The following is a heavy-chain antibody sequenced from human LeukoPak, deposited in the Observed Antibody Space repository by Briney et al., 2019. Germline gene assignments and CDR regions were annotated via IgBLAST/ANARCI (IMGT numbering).Heavy chain of an antibody. Sequence: ASVKVSCKASGGTFSSYAISWVRQAPGQGLEWMGWINTNTENPIYAQGFTGRFVFSLDTSVSAAYLQINSLEADDTAVYYCARGQPWLPHWGQGSLVTVSS. D-gene: IGHD5-24*01. J-gene: IGHJ4*02. CDR1: GGTFSSYA. CDR3: ARGQPWLPH. CDR2: INTNTENP. V-gene: IGHV7-4-1*02.